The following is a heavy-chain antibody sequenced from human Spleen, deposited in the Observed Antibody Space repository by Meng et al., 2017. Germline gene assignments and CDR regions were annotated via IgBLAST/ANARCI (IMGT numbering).Heavy chain of an antibody. CDR2: INHSGST. Sequence: QLRPWGAVFLKPPETLSLSCASYGGSFSGYYGSWIRQPPGKGLEWIGEINHSGSTNYNPSLKSRVTISVDTSKNQFSLKLSSVTAADTAVYYCARGPIAAAGRAYYWFDPWGQGTLVTVSS. CDR1: GGSFSGYY. V-gene: IGHV4-34*01. CDR3: ARGPIAAAGRAYYWFDP. D-gene: IGHD6-13*01. J-gene: IGHJ5*02.